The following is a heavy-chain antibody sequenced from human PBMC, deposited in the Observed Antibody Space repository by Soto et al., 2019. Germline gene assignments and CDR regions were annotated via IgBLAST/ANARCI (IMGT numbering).Heavy chain of an antibody. CDR3: ARVGDGYDVFDI. Sequence: PVGSLRLSCAASGFTFSRHWMHWVRQAPGKGLVWVSRINSDGSSINYADSVKGRFTISRDNAKNTLYLQMNSLRAEDTAVYYCARVGDGYDVFDIWGQGTMVTVS. V-gene: IGHV3-74*01. J-gene: IGHJ3*02. CDR2: INSDGSSI. CDR1: GFTFSRHW. D-gene: IGHD3-16*01.